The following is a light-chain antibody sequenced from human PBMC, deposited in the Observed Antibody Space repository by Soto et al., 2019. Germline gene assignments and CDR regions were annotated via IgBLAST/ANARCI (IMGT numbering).Light chain of an antibody. CDR1: QSVNSNY. Sequence: EIVLTQSPGTLSLSPGERATLSCRASQSVNSNYLAWYQQKPGQAPRPLIYGASSRATGVPDRFSGSGAGTDFTLNISRLEPEDFAVYYCQQYGSSPWTFGQGTKVEIK. CDR2: GAS. V-gene: IGKV3-20*01. CDR3: QQYGSSPWT. J-gene: IGKJ1*01.